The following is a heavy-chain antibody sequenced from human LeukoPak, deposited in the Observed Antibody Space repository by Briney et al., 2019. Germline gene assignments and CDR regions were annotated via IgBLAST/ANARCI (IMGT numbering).Heavy chain of an antibody. D-gene: IGHD4-23*01. V-gene: IGHV3-9*03. Sequence: AGRSLRLSCAASGFTFDDYAMHWVRQAPGKGLEWVSGISWNSGSIGYADSVKGRFTISRDNAKNSLYLQMNSLRAEDMALYYCAKGSLSTVVTPPYFDYWGQGTLVTVSS. J-gene: IGHJ4*02. CDR3: AKGSLSTVVTPPYFDY. CDR2: ISWNSGSI. CDR1: GFTFDDYA.